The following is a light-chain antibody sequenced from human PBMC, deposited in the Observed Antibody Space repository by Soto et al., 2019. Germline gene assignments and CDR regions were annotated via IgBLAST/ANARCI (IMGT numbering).Light chain of an antibody. CDR1: SSSVGSNY. CDR2: RND. CDR3: VTWDDSLSALV. J-gene: IGLJ2*01. Sequence: QSVLTQPPSASGTPGQRVTISCSRSSSSVGSNYVYWIQQIPGTAPKLLIYRNDQRPSGVPDRFSGSKSGTSASLAISGLRSEDEADYYCVTWDDSLSALVFGGGTKVTVL. V-gene: IGLV1-47*01.